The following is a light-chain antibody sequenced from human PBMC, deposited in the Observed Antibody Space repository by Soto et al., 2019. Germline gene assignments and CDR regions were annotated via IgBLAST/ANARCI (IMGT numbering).Light chain of an antibody. CDR3: MQGTHWPFT. CDR1: QGLVYSDGNTY. V-gene: IGKV2-30*01. CDR2: RVS. J-gene: IGKJ3*01. Sequence: DVVMTQSPLSLPVTLGQPASISCRSSQGLVYSDGNTYLNWYHQRPGQSPRRLIFRVSDRDSGAPDRFSGSGSGTDFTLEISRVEAEDVGIYYCMQGTHWPFTFGPGTKVEIK.